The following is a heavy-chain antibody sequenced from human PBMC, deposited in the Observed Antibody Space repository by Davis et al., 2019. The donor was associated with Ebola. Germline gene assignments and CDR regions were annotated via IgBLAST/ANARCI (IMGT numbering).Heavy chain of an antibody. CDR3: VRRARYNWHLDY. Sequence: GESLKISCAASGFTFSSYAMSWLRQAPGKGLEWVSGIRASGGGTYYADSVKGRFTISRDNSKNTLYLQMNSLRAEDTSVYYCVRRARYNWHLDYWGQGTLVTVSS. V-gene: IGHV3-23*01. CDR1: GFTFSSYA. CDR2: IRASGGGT. D-gene: IGHD1-1*01. J-gene: IGHJ4*02.